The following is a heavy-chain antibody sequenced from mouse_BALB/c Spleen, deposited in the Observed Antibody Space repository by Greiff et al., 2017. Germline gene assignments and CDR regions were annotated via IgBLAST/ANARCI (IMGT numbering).Heavy chain of an antibody. Sequence: EVKLMESGPSLVKPSQTLSLTCSVTGDSITSGYWNWIRKFPGNKLEYMGYISYSGSTYYNPSLKSRISITRDTSKNQYYLQLNSVTTEDTATYYCARYYYGSSSQYYFDYWGQGTTLTVSS. CDR1: GDSITSGY. CDR3: ARYYYGSSSQYYFDY. CDR2: ISYSGST. D-gene: IGHD1-1*01. V-gene: IGHV3-8*02. J-gene: IGHJ2*01.